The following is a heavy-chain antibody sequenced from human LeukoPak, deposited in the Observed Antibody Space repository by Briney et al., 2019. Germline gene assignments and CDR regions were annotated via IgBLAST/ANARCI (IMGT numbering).Heavy chain of an antibody. D-gene: IGHD5-18*01. CDR1: GGTFSSYA. V-gene: IGHV1-69*13. CDR2: IIPIFGTA. Sequence: GASVKVSCKASGGTFSSYAISWVRQAPGQGLEWMGGIIPIFGTANYAQKFQGRVTITADESTSTAYMELSSLRSEDTAVYYCARRARGYSYGYDYWGQGTLVTVSS. CDR3: ARRARGYSYGYDY. J-gene: IGHJ4*02.